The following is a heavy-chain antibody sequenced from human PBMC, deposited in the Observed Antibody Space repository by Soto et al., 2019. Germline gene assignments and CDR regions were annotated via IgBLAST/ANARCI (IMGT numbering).Heavy chain of an antibody. Sequence: SVKVSCKASGGTFSSYAISWVRQAPGQGLEWMGGIIPIFGTANYAQKFQGRVTITADESTSTAYMELSSLRSEDTAVYFCASSIAARQDYYYYGMDVWGQGTTVTVSS. J-gene: IGHJ6*02. CDR3: ASSIAARQDYYYYGMDV. V-gene: IGHV1-69*13. D-gene: IGHD6-6*01. CDR1: GGTFSSYA. CDR2: IIPIFGTA.